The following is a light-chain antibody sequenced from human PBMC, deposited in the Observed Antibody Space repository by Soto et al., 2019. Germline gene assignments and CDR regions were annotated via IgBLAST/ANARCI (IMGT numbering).Light chain of an antibody. Sequence: QSVLTEPASVSGSPGQSITISCTGSSSDVGGYNYVSWYQQHPGKAPKLMIYEVSHRPSGVSNRFSGSKSGNTASLTISGLQAEDEADYYSSSYTRSTLYVFGTGTKVTVL. CDR2: EVS. CDR1: SSDVGGYNY. V-gene: IGLV2-14*01. J-gene: IGLJ1*01. CDR3: SSYTRSTLYV.